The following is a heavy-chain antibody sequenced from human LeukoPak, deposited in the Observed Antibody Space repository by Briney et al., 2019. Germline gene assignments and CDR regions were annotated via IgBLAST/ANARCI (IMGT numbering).Heavy chain of an antibody. Sequence: GSLRLSCAASGFTFSSYGMHWVRQAPGKGLEWIGEIYQSGSTNYNPSLKSRVTISVDKSKNQFSLKLRSVTAADTAVYYCTRANGYGLIDYWGQGTLVTVSS. CDR2: IYQSGST. J-gene: IGHJ4*02. V-gene: IGHV4-4*02. D-gene: IGHD3-10*01. CDR1: GFTFSSYG. CDR3: TRANGYGLIDY.